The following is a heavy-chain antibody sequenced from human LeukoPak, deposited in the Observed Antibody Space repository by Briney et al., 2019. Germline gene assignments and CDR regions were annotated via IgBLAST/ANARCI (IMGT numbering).Heavy chain of an antibody. CDR2: IIPIFGTA. V-gene: IGHV1-69*13. CDR1: GGTFNSYA. CDR3: ARDQGTVLLWFGYYMDV. Sequence: SVKVSCKASGGTFNSYAISWVRQAPGQGLEWMGGIIPIFGTANYAQKFQGRVTITADESTSTAYMELSSLRSEDTAVYYCARDQGTVLLWFGYYMDVWGKGTTVTVSS. D-gene: IGHD3-10*01. J-gene: IGHJ6*03.